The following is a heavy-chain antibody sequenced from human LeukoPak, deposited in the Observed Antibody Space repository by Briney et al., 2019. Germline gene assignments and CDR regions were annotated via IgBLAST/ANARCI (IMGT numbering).Heavy chain of an antibody. CDR2: ISRDSRSI. Sequence: GGSLRLSCVASGFTFSSYEMNWVRQAPGKGLEWIAHISRDSRSIHYADSLRGRVTIFRDTGDNSLYLQMHSLTAEDPAVYYCARDKLLPFFGFGYFRPGVFDFWGQGTLVSVSS. J-gene: IGHJ4*02. D-gene: IGHD3-10*01. CDR1: GFTFSSYE. V-gene: IGHV3-48*03. CDR3: ARDKLLPFFGFGYFRPGVFDF.